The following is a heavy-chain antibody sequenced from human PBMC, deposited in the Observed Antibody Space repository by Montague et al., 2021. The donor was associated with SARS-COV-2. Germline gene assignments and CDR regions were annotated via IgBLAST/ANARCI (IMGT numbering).Heavy chain of an antibody. Sequence: SLRLSCAASGFTFSNYAMSWFRQAPGKGLEWVSVIYSGVSSTYYADSXKGRFTISRDNSKNTLYLQMNSLRAEDTAVYYCAKDPHYDFWSGYYFDYWGQGTLVTVSP. D-gene: IGHD3-3*01. CDR3: AKDPHYDFWSGYYFDY. CDR1: GFTFSNYA. CDR2: IYSGVSST. J-gene: IGHJ4*02. V-gene: IGHV3-23*03.